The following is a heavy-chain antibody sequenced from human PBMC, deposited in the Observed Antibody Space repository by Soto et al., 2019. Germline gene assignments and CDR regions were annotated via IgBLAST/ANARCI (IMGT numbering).Heavy chain of an antibody. D-gene: IGHD6-19*01. J-gene: IGHJ3*02. CDR2: IHDSGST. Sequence: QVQLQESGPGLVKPSETLSLTCTVAGGSISSYYWSWIRQPPGKGLEWIGCIHDSGSTNYNPSLRSRVTISLDKSKNKFSLQLSSVTAADTAVYYCARPYSSGWSGVFDIWGQGTLVTVSP. CDR1: GGSISSYY. CDR3: ARPYSSGWSGVFDI. V-gene: IGHV4-59*08.